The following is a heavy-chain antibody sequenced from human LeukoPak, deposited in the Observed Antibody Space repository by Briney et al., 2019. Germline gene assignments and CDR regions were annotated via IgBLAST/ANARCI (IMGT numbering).Heavy chain of an antibody. CDR2: ISSSGSTI. Sequence: GGSLRLSCAASGFTFSSYEMNWVRQAPGKGLEWVSYISSSGSTIYYADSVKGRFTISRDNSKNTLYLQMNSLRAEDTAVYYCARTPSYGDYYYYYMDVWGKGTTVTVSS. CDR1: GFTFSSYE. J-gene: IGHJ6*03. D-gene: IGHD4/OR15-4a*01. CDR3: ARTPSYGDYYYYYMDV. V-gene: IGHV3-48*03.